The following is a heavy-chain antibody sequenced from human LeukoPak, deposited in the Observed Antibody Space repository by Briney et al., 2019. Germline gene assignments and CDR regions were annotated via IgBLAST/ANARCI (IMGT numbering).Heavy chain of an antibody. CDR3: AQVGATLPFDY. V-gene: IGHV3-30*18. D-gene: IGHD1-26*01. J-gene: IGHJ4*02. Sequence: GRSLRLSCAASGFTFSSYGMHWVRQAPGKGLEWVAVISYDGSNKYYADSVKGRFTISRDNSKNTLYLQMNSLRAKDTAVYYCAQVGATLPFDYWGQGTLVTVSS. CDR1: GFTFSSYG. CDR2: ISYDGSNK.